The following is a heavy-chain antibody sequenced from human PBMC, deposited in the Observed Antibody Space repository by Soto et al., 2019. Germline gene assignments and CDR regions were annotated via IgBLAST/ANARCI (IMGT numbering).Heavy chain of an antibody. Sequence: SETLSLTCPVSGGSISSYYWSWIRQPPGKGLEWIGYIYYSGSTNYNPSLKSRVTISVDTSKNQFSLKLSSVTAADTAVYYCARGGHWDYYYYMDVWGKGTTVTVSS. V-gene: IGHV4-59*01. CDR3: ARGGHWDYYYYMDV. J-gene: IGHJ6*03. CDR2: IYYSGST. D-gene: IGHD7-27*01. CDR1: GGSISSYY.